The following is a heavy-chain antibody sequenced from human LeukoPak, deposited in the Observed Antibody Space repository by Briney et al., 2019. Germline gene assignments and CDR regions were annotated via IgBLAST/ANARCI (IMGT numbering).Heavy chain of an antibody. D-gene: IGHD3-22*01. CDR2: INSDGSST. J-gene: IGHJ4*02. V-gene: IGHV3-74*01. CDR1: GFTFSAFW. Sequence: GGSLRLSCAASGFTFSAFWMHRVRQAPGKGLVWVSRINSDGSSTTYADSVKGRFTVSRDNAKNTLYLQMDSLRAEDSAVYYCARGLVHDTSGYYSDYWGQGILVTVSS. CDR3: ARGLVHDTSGYYSDY.